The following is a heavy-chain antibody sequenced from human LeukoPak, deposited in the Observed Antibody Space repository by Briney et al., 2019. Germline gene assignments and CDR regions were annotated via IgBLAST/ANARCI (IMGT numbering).Heavy chain of an antibody. D-gene: IGHD6-19*01. CDR2: IYHSGSS. Sequence: SETLSLTCSVSGVSVSDYYWSWIRKPPGKGLEWIGYIYHSGSSNYNLSLKSRLTMSVDTSKNQFSMKLTSVTAADTAVYYCARGSLYSSGWPLDYWGRGTLVTVSS. CDR3: ARGSLYSSGWPLDY. J-gene: IGHJ4*02. CDR1: GVSVSDYY. V-gene: IGHV4-59*02.